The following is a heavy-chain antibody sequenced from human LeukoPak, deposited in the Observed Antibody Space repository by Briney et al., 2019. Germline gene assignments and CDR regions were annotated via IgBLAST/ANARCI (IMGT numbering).Heavy chain of an antibody. V-gene: IGHV3-7*01. CDR3: ARGGSRCRGS. CDR2: IVTDGSAQ. CDR1: GFTFRDRW. D-gene: IGHD3-16*01. Sequence: GGSLTLSCAASGFTFRDRWLDWVRQAPGAGLEWLGNIVTDGSAQHCADSVKGRFSISRDNRRNLMYLHMNSRRVEDTAIYYCARGGSRCRGSWGQGTLVSVSS. J-gene: IGHJ5*02.